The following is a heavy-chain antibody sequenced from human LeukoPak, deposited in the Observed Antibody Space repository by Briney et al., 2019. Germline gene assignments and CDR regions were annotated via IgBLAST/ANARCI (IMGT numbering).Heavy chain of an antibody. V-gene: IGHV4-61*02. D-gene: IGHD3-10*01. J-gene: IGHJ4*02. CDR1: GYSISSGYY. CDR3: ARDTSFGELDC. Sequence: SETLSLTCTVSGYSISSGYYWGWIRQPAGKGLEWIGRIYTSGSTNYNPSLKSRVTISVDTSKNQFSLKLSSVTAADTAVYYCARDTSFGELDCWGQGTLVTVSS. CDR2: IYTSGST.